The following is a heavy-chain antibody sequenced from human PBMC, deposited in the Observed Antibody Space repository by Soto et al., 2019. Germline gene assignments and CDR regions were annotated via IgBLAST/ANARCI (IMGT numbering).Heavy chain of an antibody. CDR2: IIPIFGTA. J-gene: IGHJ6*02. CDR1: GGTFSSYA. CDR3: ARYGKYQLLDPLGMDV. V-gene: IGHV1-69*06. Sequence: QVQLVQSGAEVKKPGSSVKVSCKASGGTFSSYAISWVRQAPGQGLEWMGGIIPIFGTANYAQKFQGRVTITADKSKSTAYMELSSLRAEDTAVYYCARYGKYQLLDPLGMDVWGQGTTVTVSS. D-gene: IGHD2-2*01.